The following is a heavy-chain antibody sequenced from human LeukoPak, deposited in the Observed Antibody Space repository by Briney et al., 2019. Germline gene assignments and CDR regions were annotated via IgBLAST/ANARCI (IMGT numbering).Heavy chain of an antibody. V-gene: IGHV4-59*08. CDR1: GGSISSYY. D-gene: IGHD1-26*01. Sequence: SETLSLTCTVSGGSISSYYWSWIRQPPGKGMEWIGYIYYSGSTNYNPSLKSRVTISVDTSKNQFSLKLSSVTAADTAVYYCASLEVYSGSYYEVFDAFDIWGQGTMVTVSS. J-gene: IGHJ3*02. CDR2: IYYSGST. CDR3: ASLEVYSGSYYEVFDAFDI.